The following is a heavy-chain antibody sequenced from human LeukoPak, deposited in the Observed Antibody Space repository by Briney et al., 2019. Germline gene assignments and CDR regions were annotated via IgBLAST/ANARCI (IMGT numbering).Heavy chain of an antibody. J-gene: IGHJ6*04. CDR1: GGSISSSNW. V-gene: IGHV4-4*02. D-gene: IGHD3-10*01. CDR3: ARGYGSGAYYYYGMDA. CDR2: IYHSGST. Sequence: SETLSLTCAVSGGSISSSNWWRWVRQPPGKGLEWIGEIYHSGSTNYNPSLKSRVTISVDKSKNQFSLKLSSVTAADTAVYYCARGYGSGAYYYYGMDAWGKGTTVTVSS.